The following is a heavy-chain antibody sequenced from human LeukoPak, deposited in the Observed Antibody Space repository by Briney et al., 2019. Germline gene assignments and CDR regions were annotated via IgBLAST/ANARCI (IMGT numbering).Heavy chain of an antibody. V-gene: IGHV3-33*01. J-gene: IGHJ4*02. D-gene: IGHD3-3*01. Sequence: GGSLRLSCTASGFSFSSLGMHWVRQAPGKGLEWVASWWDNGINKYYADSVKGRFTISRDNSKNTLYLQMDSLRAEDTAMFYCARARNNYDESCYSALDHWGQGTLVTVS. CDR1: GFSFSSLG. CDR2: WWDNGINK. CDR3: ARARNNYDESCYSALDH.